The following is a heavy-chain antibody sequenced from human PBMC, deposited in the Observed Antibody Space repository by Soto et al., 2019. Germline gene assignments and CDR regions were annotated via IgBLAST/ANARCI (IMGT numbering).Heavy chain of an antibody. Sequence: SVKVSWKASGGTFSSYAISWVREAPGQGLEWMGGIIPIFGTANYAQKFQGRVTITADESTSTAYMELSSLSSEDTAVYYCARVETTVTPGDYYYGMDVWGQGTTVTVSS. CDR2: IIPIFGTA. J-gene: IGHJ6*02. CDR1: GGTFSSYA. D-gene: IGHD4-4*01. CDR3: ARVETTVTPGDYYYGMDV. V-gene: IGHV1-69*01.